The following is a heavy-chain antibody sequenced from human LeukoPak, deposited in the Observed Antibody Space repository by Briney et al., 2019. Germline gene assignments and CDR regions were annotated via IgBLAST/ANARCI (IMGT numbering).Heavy chain of an antibody. CDR3: ARVADSSGPYYFYGMDV. V-gene: IGHV3-30*03. J-gene: IGHJ6*02. Sequence: GRSLRLSCAASGFTFSSYGMHWVRQAPGKGLEWVAVISYDGSKKFYADSVKGRFTISRDNSKNTLYLQMNSLRAEDTAVYYCARVADSSGPYYFYGMDVWGQGTTVTVSS. CDR1: GFTFSSYG. CDR2: ISYDGSKK. D-gene: IGHD3-22*01.